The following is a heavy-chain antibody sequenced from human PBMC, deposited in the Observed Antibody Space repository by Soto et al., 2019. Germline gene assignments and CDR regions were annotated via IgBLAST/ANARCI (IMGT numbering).Heavy chain of an antibody. D-gene: IGHD2-8*01. CDR3: AKNGQPPYYYYGLDV. V-gene: IGHV1-18*01. Sequence: QGHLVQSGAEVKKPGTSVKVSCKASGYTFTRYGISWVRQAPGQGLEWMGWISGYNGDTNYAQNLQGRVTMTIDTSTSTAYMELRSLTSDDTAVYYCAKNGQPPYYYYGLDVWGQWTTVTVSS. CDR2: ISGYNGDT. J-gene: IGHJ6*02. CDR1: GYTFTRYG.